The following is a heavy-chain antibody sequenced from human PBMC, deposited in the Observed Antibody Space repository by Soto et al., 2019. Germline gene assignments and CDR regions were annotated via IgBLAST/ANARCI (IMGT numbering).Heavy chain of an antibody. Sequence: GGSLRLSCAASGFTFSNYGMHWVRQAPGKGLEWVAVISYDGSNKYYADSVKGRFTISRDNSKNTLYLQLNSLRAEDTAVYYCAKESNAHFDYWGQGTMVTVS. CDR3: AKESNAHFDY. CDR2: ISYDGSNK. D-gene: IGHD7-27*01. V-gene: IGHV3-30*18. CDR1: GFTFSNYG. J-gene: IGHJ4*02.